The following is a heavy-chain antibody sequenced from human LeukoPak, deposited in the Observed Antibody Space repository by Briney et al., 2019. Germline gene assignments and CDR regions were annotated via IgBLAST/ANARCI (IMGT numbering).Heavy chain of an antibody. CDR1: GGSISSGGYY. CDR2: IYYSGST. Sequence: PSETLSLTCTVSGGSISSGGYYWSWIRQHPGKGLEWIVYIYYSGSTYYNPSLKSRVTISVDTSKNQFSLKLSSVTAADTAVYYCARVAYSSSWYWFDPWGQGTLVTVSS. CDR3: ARVAYSSSWYWFDP. V-gene: IGHV4-31*03. J-gene: IGHJ5*02. D-gene: IGHD6-13*01.